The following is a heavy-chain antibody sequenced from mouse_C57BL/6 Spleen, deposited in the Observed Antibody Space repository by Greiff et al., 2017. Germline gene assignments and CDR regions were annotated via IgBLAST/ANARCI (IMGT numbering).Heavy chain of an antibody. Sequence: QVQLQQSGAELVRPGTSVKVSCKASGYAFTNYLIEWVKQRPGQGLEWIGVINPGSGGTNYNEKFKGKATLTADKSSSTAYMQLSSLTSEDSAVSICAKDYGRNYFDDWGQGATLTVSS. CDR1: GYAFTNYL. CDR2: INPGSGGT. J-gene: IGHJ2*01. CDR3: AKDYGRNYFDD. V-gene: IGHV1-54*01. D-gene: IGHD1-1*01.